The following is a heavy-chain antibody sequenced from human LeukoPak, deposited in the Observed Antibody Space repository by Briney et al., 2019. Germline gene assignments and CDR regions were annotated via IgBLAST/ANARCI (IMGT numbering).Heavy chain of an antibody. CDR1: GCTFTGYY. CDR3: ARDPIWGYSYDYFDY. Sequence: ASVKVSCKASGCTFTGYYMHWVRQAPGQRLEWMGWINPNSGGTNYAQKFQGRVTMTRDTSISTAYMELSRLRSDDTAVYYCARDPIWGYSYDYFDYWGQGTLVTVSS. V-gene: IGHV1-2*02. D-gene: IGHD5-18*01. CDR2: INPNSGGT. J-gene: IGHJ4*02.